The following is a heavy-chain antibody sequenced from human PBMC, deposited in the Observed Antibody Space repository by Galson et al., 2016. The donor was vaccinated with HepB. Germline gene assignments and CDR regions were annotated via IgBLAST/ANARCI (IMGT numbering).Heavy chain of an antibody. Sequence: SLRLSCAASGFTFSIYWMHWVRQAPGKGLVWVSGINSDGSITNYADSVKDRFTISRDNAKNTLYLHMNSLRAEDTAVYYCARVGFSRGWGQGTWVTVSS. J-gene: IGHJ4*02. D-gene: IGHD6-13*01. CDR3: ARVGFSRG. CDR2: INSDGSIT. CDR1: GFTFSIYW. V-gene: IGHV3-74*01.